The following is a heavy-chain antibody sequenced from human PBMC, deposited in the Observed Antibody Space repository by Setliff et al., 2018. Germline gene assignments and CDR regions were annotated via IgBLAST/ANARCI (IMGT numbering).Heavy chain of an antibody. Sequence: PSETLSLTCTVSGGSISSGGYYWSWVRQAPGKGPEWVSSISDTSAFIYYADSVKGRFTISRDNAKNTLYLQMHSLRADDTAVYYCARASLGKFGSAVEYFHHWGQGTLVTVSS. V-gene: IGHV3-21*06. CDR3: ARASLGKFGSAVEYFHH. D-gene: IGHD2-15*01. CDR1: GGSISSGGYY. J-gene: IGHJ1*01. CDR2: ISDTSAFI.